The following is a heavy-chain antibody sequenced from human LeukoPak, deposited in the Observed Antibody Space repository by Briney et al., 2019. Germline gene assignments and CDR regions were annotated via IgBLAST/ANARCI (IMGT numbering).Heavy chain of an antibody. D-gene: IGHD1-26*01. CDR2: IYYSGST. CDR1: GVSISSSYYY. V-gene: IGHV4-39*01. Sequence: SETLSLTCIVSGVSISSSYYYWRWIRQPPGKGLEWIGSIYYSGSTYYNSSLKSRVTISIDTSKNQVSLNLTSMTAADTAVYYCAKSGGYGLIDYWGQGTLVTVSS. J-gene: IGHJ4*01. CDR3: AKSGGYGLIDY.